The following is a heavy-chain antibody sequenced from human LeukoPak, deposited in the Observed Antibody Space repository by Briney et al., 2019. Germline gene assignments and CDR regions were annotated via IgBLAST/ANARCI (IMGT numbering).Heavy chain of an antibody. V-gene: IGHV4-59*08. CDR1: GGSISSYY. D-gene: IGHD3-10*01. CDR3: ARTYYYCSGSPIYYFDY. CDR2: IYYSGST. J-gene: IGHJ4*02. Sequence: SETLSLTCTVSGGSISSYYWSWIRQPPGKGLEWIGYIYYSGSTNYNPSLKSRVTISVDTSKNQFSLKLSSVTAADTAVYYCARTYYYCSGSPIYYFDYWGQGTLVTVSS.